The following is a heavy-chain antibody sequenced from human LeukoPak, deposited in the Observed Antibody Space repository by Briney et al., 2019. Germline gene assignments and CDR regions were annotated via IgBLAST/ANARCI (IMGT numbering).Heavy chain of an antibody. Sequence: SETLSLTCDVYGGSFSGYSWSWIRQPPGKGLEWIGTISYSGNTDYNPSLRSRVTISVDTSNNQFSLRLGSVTAADTAVYHCARHCCSGPAKRVFDIWGQGTMVTVSS. CDR2: ISYSGNT. V-gene: IGHV4-34*01. CDR1: GGSFSGYS. D-gene: IGHD2-15*01. CDR3: ARHCCSGPAKRVFDI. J-gene: IGHJ3*02.